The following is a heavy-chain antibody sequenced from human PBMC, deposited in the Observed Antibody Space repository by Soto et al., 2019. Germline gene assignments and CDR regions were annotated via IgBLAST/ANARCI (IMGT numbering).Heavy chain of an antibody. CDR2: ISGNSITT. CDR1: GFTFSPYG. D-gene: IGHD2-2*01. CDR3: AKCAGTTSCRHFDY. Sequence: GGSLRLSCAASGFTFSPYGMSWVRQAPGKGPEWVSVISGNSITTYYTDSVKGRFTISRDNCRNTLYFQLDSLRVEDTALYYCAKCAGTTSCRHFDYWGHGTLVTSPQ. V-gene: IGHV3-23*01. J-gene: IGHJ4*01.